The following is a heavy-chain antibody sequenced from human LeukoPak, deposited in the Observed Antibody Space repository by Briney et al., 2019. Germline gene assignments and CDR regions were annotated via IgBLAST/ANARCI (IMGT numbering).Heavy chain of an antibody. CDR3: ARGDLDLIRQWLVGALDV. CDR2: ISAYNGNI. J-gene: IGHJ6*04. D-gene: IGHD6-19*01. V-gene: IGHV1-18*01. Sequence: GASVKVSCKASGYTFTSYGISWVRQAPGQGLEWMGWISAYNGNINYAQKVQGRVTMTTDTSTSTAYMELRSLRSDDTAVYYCARGDLDLIRQWLVGALDVWGKGTTVTVSS. CDR1: GYTFTSYG.